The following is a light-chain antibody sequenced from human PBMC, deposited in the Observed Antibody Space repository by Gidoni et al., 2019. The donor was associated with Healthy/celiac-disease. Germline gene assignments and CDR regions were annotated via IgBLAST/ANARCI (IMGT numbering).Light chain of an antibody. CDR1: QGVSSSY. J-gene: IGKJ1*01. CDR2: GAS. V-gene: IGKV3-20*01. Sequence: VLTQSPGPLAFSPGERASPSCSPSQGVSSSYLAWYQQKPGQAPRILIYGASSRATGIPARFSGSGSGTDFTLTISRLEPEDFAAYYCQQYGSSPWTFGQGTKVEIK. CDR3: QQYGSSPWT.